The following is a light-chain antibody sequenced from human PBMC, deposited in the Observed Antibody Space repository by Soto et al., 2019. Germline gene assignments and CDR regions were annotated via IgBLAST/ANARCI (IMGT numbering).Light chain of an antibody. Sequence: DIQMTQSPSSLSASVGDRVTITCRASQYIGDFLNWYQQTPGKPPKLLIFGASNLHIGVPSRFSGSGSGTEFTLSISNLQREDFATYYCQQSYFILGTFGRGTKLDIK. V-gene: IGKV1-39*01. CDR2: GAS. CDR1: QYIGDF. J-gene: IGKJ1*01. CDR3: QQSYFILGT.